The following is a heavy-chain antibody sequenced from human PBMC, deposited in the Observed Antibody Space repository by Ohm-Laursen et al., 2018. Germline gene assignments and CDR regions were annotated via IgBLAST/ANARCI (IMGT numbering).Heavy chain of an antibody. CDR2: IRSNSGST. V-gene: IGHV3-23*01. Sequence: SLRLSCTASGFTFSDYAMTWVRQAPGKGLEWVSDIRSNSGSTTYADSVQGRFTISRDNSKNTLYLQMYSLRVEDTAVYHCARNWESVGAMDYWGQGTLVTVSS. D-gene: IGHD1-26*01. CDR3: ARNWESVGAMDY. J-gene: IGHJ4*02. CDR1: GFTFSDYA.